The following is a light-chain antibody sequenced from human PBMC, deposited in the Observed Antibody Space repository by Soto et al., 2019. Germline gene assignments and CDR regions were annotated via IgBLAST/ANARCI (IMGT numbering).Light chain of an antibody. CDR3: QQYARSPWT. Sequence: EVVLTQSPGTLSLSPGEAATLSCRASQTVSSGYLAWYQQRSGQAPRLLIYGSSSGASDVPDRFSGSGSGTEFTLTISSLEPEDFAVYFCQQYARSPWTFGQGTKLEIK. V-gene: IGKV3-20*01. CDR1: QTVSSGY. CDR2: GSS. J-gene: IGKJ1*01.